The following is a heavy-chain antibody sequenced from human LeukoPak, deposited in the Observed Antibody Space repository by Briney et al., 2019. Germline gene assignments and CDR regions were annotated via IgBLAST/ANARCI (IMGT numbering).Heavy chain of an antibody. D-gene: IGHD1-14*01. Sequence: SVKVSCKASGGTFSSYAISWVRQAPGQGLEWMGGIIPILGTPNYAQKFQGRVTITADESTSTAYMELSSLRSEDTAVYYCARAPIPGREEAFDIWGQGTMVTVSS. V-gene: IGHV1-69*13. CDR2: IIPILGTP. CDR1: GGTFSSYA. J-gene: IGHJ3*02. CDR3: ARAPIPGREEAFDI.